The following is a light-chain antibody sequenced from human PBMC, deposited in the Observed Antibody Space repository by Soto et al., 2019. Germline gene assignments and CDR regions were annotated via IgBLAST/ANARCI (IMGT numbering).Light chain of an antibody. Sequence: QSVLTQPASVSGSPGQSITVSCTGTSSDVGGYNYVSWYQQHPGKAPRLMIYDVTNRPSGVSDRFSGSKSGNTASLTISGLQAEDEADYYCSSYRRGSTYVFGTGTKGTV. V-gene: IGLV2-14*03. J-gene: IGLJ1*01. CDR3: SSYRRGSTYV. CDR2: DVT. CDR1: SSDVGGYNY.